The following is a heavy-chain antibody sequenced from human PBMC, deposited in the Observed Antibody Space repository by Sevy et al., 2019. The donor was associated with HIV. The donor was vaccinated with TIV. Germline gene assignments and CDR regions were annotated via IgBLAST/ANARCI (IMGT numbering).Heavy chain of an antibody. Sequence: GGSLRLSCVASGFTFSNYAMSWVRQAPGKGLEWLSYISGTGNTIYYAGSVKGRFTISRDNAKNSLYLQMNSLRAEDTAVYYCARVPLYSDSHINDYWGQGTLVTVSS. CDR3: ARVPLYSDSHINDY. D-gene: IGHD3-22*01. J-gene: IGHJ4*02. V-gene: IGHV3-48*04. CDR2: ISGTGNTI. CDR1: GFTFSNYA.